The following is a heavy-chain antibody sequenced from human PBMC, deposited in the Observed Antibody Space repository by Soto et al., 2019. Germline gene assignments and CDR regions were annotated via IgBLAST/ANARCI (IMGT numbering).Heavy chain of an antibody. J-gene: IGHJ4*02. V-gene: IGHV1-46*01. CDR3: AFSGYDSYSSAYFDY. D-gene: IGHD5-12*01. CDR1: GYSFTSYF. CDR2: INPSDGST. Sequence: QVQLVQSGAEVKKPGASVKVSCRASGYSFTSYFMHWVRQAPGQGLDWMGLINPSDGSTTYSQKFQGRVTMTRDTSTSTVYMELSSLISEDTAVYYCAFSGYDSYSSAYFDYWGQGTLVTVSS.